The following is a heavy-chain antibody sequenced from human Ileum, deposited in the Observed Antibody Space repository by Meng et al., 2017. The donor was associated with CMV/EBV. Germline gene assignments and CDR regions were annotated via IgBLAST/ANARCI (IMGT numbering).Heavy chain of an antibody. CDR2: IIPTSGAT. Sequence: SVKVSCKTSGGVFSAYAISWVRQAPGQGLEWMGGIIPTSGATRYPQKFQDRVTVTMDASTNTVYMELDSLRSEDTAVYYCATPVNYYDSWAGCPPFDFWGQGTLVTGSS. CDR3: ATPVNYYDSWAGCPPFDF. J-gene: IGHJ4*02. D-gene: IGHD3-3*01. CDR1: GGVFSAYA. V-gene: IGHV1-69*05.